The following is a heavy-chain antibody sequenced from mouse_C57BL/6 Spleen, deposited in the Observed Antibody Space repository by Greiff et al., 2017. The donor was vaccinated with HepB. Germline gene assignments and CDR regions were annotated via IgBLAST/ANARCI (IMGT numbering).Heavy chain of an antibody. CDR3: ARDWDDSLYYFDY. J-gene: IGHJ2*01. CDR2: IWSGGST. D-gene: IGHD4-1*01. CDR1: GFSLTSYG. Sequence: VKLQESGPGLVQPSQSLSITCTVSGFSLTSYGVHWVRQSPGKGLEWLGVIWSGGSTDYNAAFISRLSISKDNSKSQVFFKMNSLQADDTAIYYCARDWDDSLYYFDYWGQGTTLTVSS. V-gene: IGHV2-2*01.